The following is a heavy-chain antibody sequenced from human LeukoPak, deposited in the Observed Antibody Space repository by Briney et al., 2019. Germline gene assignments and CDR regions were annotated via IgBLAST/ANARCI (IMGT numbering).Heavy chain of an antibody. J-gene: IGHJ2*01. D-gene: IGHD3-10*01. CDR2: ISGSGGST. V-gene: IGHV3-23*01. CDR1: GLTPSSCA. Sequence: PGGSLRLSCAASGLTPSSCAMSWVRQAPGKGLEWVSGISGSGGSTYYADSVKGRFTISRDNSKNTLYLQMNSLRAEDTAVYYCARDPRGGFYGSGSYSEWYFDLWGRGTLVTVSS. CDR3: ARDPRGGFYGSGSYSEWYFDL.